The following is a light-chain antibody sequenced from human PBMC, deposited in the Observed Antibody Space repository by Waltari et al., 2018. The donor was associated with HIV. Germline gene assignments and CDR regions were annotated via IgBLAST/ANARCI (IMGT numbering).Light chain of an antibody. CDR1: SSNIGNHY. V-gene: IGLV1-51*01. CDR3: GTWDSSLRAVV. J-gene: IGLJ2*01. Sequence: QSVLTQPPSVPAAPGQKVSISCSGSSSNIGNHYVYWYQQFPGTAPKLLFYHHNRRPPGLTDRFSCSKSGTSATLGVTGLQTGDEADYYCGTWDSSLRAVVFGGGTKLTVL. CDR2: HHN.